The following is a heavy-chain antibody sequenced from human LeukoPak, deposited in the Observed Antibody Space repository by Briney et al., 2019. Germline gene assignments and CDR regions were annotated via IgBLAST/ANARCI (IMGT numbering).Heavy chain of an antibody. V-gene: IGHV3-30*03. D-gene: IGHD3-10*01. CDR1: GFTFSSYG. CDR2: ISYDGSNK. J-gene: IGHJ3*02. CDR3: ARDQFGELVVCTFHI. Sequence: PGRSLRLSCAASGFTFSSYGMHWVRQAPGKGLEWVAVISYDGSNKYYADSVKGRFTISRDNSKNTLYLQMNSLRAEDTAVYYCARDQFGELVVCTFHIWGQGTMVTVYS.